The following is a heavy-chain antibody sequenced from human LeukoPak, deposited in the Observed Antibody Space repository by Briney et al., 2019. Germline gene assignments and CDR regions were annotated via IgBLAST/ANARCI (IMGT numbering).Heavy chain of an antibody. D-gene: IGHD4-11*01. Sequence: GGSLRLSCAASGLTVSSSYMSWVRQAPGKGLEWVSVIYSGVSTDYADSVKGRFTISRDNSKNTLYLQMNSLRAEDTAVYYCASGETTAFDYWGQGTLVTVSS. CDR3: ASGETTAFDY. CDR1: GLTVSSSY. CDR2: IYSGVST. J-gene: IGHJ4*02. V-gene: IGHV3-66*01.